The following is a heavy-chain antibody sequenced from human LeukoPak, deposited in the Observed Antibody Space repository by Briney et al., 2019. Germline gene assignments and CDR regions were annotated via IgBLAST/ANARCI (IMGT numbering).Heavy chain of an antibody. CDR3: AKNRGDSGGDY. D-gene: IGHD2-21*02. J-gene: IGHJ4*02. CDR2: ISSRGTYI. Sequence: PGGSLRLSCAASGFTFSSYTMIWVRQAPGKGLEWVSSISSRGTYIYYADSLKSRFTISRNNAENSLYPQMNSLRAEDTAVYYCAKNRGDSGGDYGAKGTLVTVSS. CDR1: GFTFSSYT. V-gene: IGHV3-21*01.